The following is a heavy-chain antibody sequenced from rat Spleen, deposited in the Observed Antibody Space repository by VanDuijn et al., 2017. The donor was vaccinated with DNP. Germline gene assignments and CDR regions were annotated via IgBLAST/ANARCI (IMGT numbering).Heavy chain of an antibody. Sequence: EVQLQESGPGLVKPSQSLSLTCSVTGYSITSNYWGWIRKFPGDKMEWIGHISYSGSTTYNPSLESRISITRDTSKNQFFLQLNSVTTEDTATYYWARQPSGMDYWGQGVMVIVSS. J-gene: IGHJ2*01. V-gene: IGHV3-1*01. D-gene: IGHD1-4*01. CDR3: ARQPSGMDY. CDR2: ISYSGST. CDR1: GYSITSNY.